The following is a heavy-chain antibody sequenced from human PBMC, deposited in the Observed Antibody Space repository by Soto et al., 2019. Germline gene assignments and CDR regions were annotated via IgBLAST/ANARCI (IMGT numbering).Heavy chain of an antibody. Sequence: EVQLLESGGGLVQPGGSLKLSCAASGFTFSNHAMSWVRRAPGKGLDWVSVISGDSGTTFYEDSVKGRFTISRDNSRNTLFLQMNSLRAEDTAVYHCAKKAAHCGSNICCSFDQWGQGTLVTVSS. D-gene: IGHD2-2*01. J-gene: IGHJ4*02. CDR1: GFTFSNHA. V-gene: IGHV3-23*01. CDR2: ISGDSGTT. CDR3: AKKAAHCGSNICCSFDQ.